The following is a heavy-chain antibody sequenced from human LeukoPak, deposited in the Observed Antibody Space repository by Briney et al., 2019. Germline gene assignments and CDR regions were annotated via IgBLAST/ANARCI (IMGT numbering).Heavy chain of an antibody. D-gene: IGHD6-13*01. Sequence: PSETLSLTRSVSGGSISSNIHYGAWIRQPPGKGLEWNGSIFYSGGTYYNASVKSRVTMSVDTSKNQFSLKLSSVTAADTAVYYCARDGIEVAGTGYFDYWDHGTLVTVSS. CDR3: ARDGIEVAGTGYFDY. CDR2: IFYSGGT. J-gene: IGHJ4*01. V-gene: IGHV4-39*02. CDR1: GGSISSNIHY.